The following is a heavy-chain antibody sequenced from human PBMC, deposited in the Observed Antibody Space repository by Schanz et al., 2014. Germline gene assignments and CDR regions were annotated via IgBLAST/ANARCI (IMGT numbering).Heavy chain of an antibody. CDR1: GFTFSIYS. D-gene: IGHD6-19*01. CDR3: ARDRGGWFEMDY. V-gene: IGHV3-48*02. Sequence: EVQLVESGGGLVQPGGSLRLSCSASGFTFSIYSMNWVRQAPGKGLEWVSYISSSSSTIYYADSVKGRFIISRDIAKSSLYLQMNSLRDEDTAVYYCARDRGGWFEMDYWGQGTLVTVSS. CDR2: ISSSSSTI. J-gene: IGHJ4*02.